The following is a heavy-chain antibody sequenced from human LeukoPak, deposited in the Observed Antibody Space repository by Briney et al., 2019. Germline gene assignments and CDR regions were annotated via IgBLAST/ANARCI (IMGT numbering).Heavy chain of an antibody. Sequence: SETLSLTCTVSGGSISSSSYYWGWIRQPPGKGLEWIGSIYYSGSTYCNPSLKSRVTISVDTSKNQFSLKLSSVTAADTAVYYCASRGITMVRGVISRTEIDYWGQGTLVTVSS. J-gene: IGHJ4*02. V-gene: IGHV4-39*01. CDR2: IYYSGST. CDR3: ASRGITMVRGVISRTEIDY. CDR1: GGSISSSSYY. D-gene: IGHD3-10*01.